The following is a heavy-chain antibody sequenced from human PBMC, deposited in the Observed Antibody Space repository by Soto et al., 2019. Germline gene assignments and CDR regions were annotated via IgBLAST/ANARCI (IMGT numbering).Heavy chain of an antibody. Sequence: PPETLSLTCTVSGGSISSSSYYWGWIRQPPGKGLDWIGSIYYSGSTYYNPSLKSRVTISVDTSKNQFSLKLSSVTAADTAVYYCARHEAYYDFWSPSYYYDGMDVWGQGTTVT. V-gene: IGHV4-39*01. CDR3: ARHEAYYDFWSPSYYYDGMDV. CDR2: IYYSGST. J-gene: IGHJ6*02. CDR1: GGSISSSSYY. D-gene: IGHD3-3*01.